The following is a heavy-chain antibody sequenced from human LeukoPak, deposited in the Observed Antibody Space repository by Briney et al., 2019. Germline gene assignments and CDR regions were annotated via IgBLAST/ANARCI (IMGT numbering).Heavy chain of an antibody. CDR3: ARGGYHPTEDY. CDR1: VGSISGGGYY. J-gene: IGHJ4*02. CDR2: IYYSGST. V-gene: IGHV4-31*03. Sequence: SETLSLTCTVSVGSISGGGYYWSWIRQHPRKGREWIGYIYYSGSTYYNTSRKTRVTISVDKSTTQFSLKLSSMTAADTAVYYCARGGYHPTEDYWGQGTPVTVSS. D-gene: IGHD5-18*01.